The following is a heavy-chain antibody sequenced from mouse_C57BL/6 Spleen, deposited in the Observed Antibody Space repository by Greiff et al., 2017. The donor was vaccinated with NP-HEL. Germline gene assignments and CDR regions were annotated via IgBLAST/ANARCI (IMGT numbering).Heavy chain of an antibody. CDR2: INPGSGGT. CDR1: GYAFTNYL. D-gene: IGHD2-4*01. CDR3: ARRYYDYEKGAMDY. J-gene: IGHJ4*01. Sequence: QVHVKQSGAELVRPGTSVKVSCKASGYAFTNYLIEWVKQRPGQGLEWIGVINPGSGGTNYNEKFKGKATLTADKSSSTAYMQLSSLTSEYSAVYFCARRYYDYEKGAMDYWGQGTSVTVSS. V-gene: IGHV1-54*01.